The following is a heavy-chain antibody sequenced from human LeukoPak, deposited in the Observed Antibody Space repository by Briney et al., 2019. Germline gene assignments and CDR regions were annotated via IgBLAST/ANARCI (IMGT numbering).Heavy chain of an antibody. CDR1: GGSISGYY. CDR3: AREHPTAIATDY. D-gene: IGHD2-21*02. Sequence: SETLSLTCTVSGGSISGYYWGCFRQAAGKGLEWIGRIHSTGSSNYNPSLKSRLTMSIDTSRNQFSLKLSPVTAADTAIYYCAREHPTAIATDYWGQGTLVTVSS. V-gene: IGHV4-4*07. CDR2: IHSTGSS. J-gene: IGHJ4*02.